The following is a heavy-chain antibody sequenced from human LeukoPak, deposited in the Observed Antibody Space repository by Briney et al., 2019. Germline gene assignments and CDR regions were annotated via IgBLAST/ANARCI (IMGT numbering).Heavy chain of an antibody. J-gene: IGHJ4*02. CDR1: GYTFTSYG. CDR3: AREWGLESSGYYYAY. D-gene: IGHD3-22*01. V-gene: IGHV1-18*01. Sequence: ASVKVSCKASGYTFTSYGISWVRQAPGQGLEWMGWISAYNGNTNYAQKLQGRVTMTTDTSTSTAYMELRSLRSDDTAVYYCAREWGLESSGYYYAYWGQGTLVTVSS. CDR2: ISAYNGNT.